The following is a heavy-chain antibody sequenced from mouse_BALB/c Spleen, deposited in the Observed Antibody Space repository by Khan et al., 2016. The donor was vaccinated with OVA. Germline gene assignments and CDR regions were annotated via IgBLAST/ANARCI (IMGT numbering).Heavy chain of an antibody. CDR3: ARSVTITTVVATDFDY. CDR2: ISYSGRT. Sequence: EVKLEVSGPGLVKPSQSLSLTCTVTGYSITSDYAWNWIRQFPGNKLEWMGYISYSGRTSYNPSLKSRISITRDTSKNQFFLQLNSLTTEDTATYYCARSVTITTVVATDFDYWGQGTTLTVSS. D-gene: IGHD1-1*01. J-gene: IGHJ2*01. V-gene: IGHV3-2*02. CDR1: GYSITSDYA.